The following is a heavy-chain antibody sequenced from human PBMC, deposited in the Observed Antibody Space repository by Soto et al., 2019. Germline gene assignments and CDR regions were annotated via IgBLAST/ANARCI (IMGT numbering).Heavy chain of an antibody. CDR1: GFIFSDFA. J-gene: IGHJ4*02. D-gene: IGHD6-6*01. V-gene: IGHV3-33*01. Sequence: GGSLRLSCAASGFIFSDFAMHWVRQAPGKGLEGVAEIRYDGSNEYYGDSVKGRFTISRYNSKNTRYLQLNSLGAEDTAVCYCARVPEAGRPLFDYWGQGALGTVPQ. CDR3: ARVPEAGRPLFDY. CDR2: IRYDGSNE.